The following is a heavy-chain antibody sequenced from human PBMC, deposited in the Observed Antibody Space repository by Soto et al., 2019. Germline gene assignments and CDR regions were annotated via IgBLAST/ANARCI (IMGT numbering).Heavy chain of an antibody. CDR2: ISPRSGGT. D-gene: IGHD3-9*01. CDR3: ARPPGYISDWYYFDL. V-gene: IGHV1-2*02. Sequence: ASVKVSCKASGGTFSSYAISWVRQAPGQGFEWMGRISPRSGGTNYAQKFQGRVTMTWDTSLNTAYMELSSLISEDTAVYCCARPPGYISDWYYFDLWGQGTLVTVSS. CDR1: GGTFSSYA. J-gene: IGHJ4*02.